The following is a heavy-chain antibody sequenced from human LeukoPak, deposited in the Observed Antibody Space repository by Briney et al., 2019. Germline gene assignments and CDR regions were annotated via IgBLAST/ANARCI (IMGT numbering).Heavy chain of an antibody. Sequence: PSETLSLTCAVYGGSFSGYYWSWIRQPPGKGLEWIGEINHSGSTNYNPSLKSRVTISVDTSKNQFSLKLSSVTAADTAVYYCAREQAALGRYFDWLPFDYWGQGTLVTVFS. CDR1: GGSFSGYY. D-gene: IGHD3-9*01. CDR3: AREQAALGRYFDWLPFDY. CDR2: INHSGST. J-gene: IGHJ4*02. V-gene: IGHV4-34*01.